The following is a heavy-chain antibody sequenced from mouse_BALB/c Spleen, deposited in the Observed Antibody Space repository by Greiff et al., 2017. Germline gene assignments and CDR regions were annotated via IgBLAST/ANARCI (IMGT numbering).Heavy chain of an antibody. CDR3: ASLWLRRGDY. D-gene: IGHD2-2*01. Sequence: VQLQQSGAELVRPGALVKLSCKASGFNIKDYYMHWVKQRPEQGLEWIGWIDPENGNTIYDPKFQGKASITADTSSNTAYLQLSSLTSEDTAVYYCASLWLRRGDYWGQGTSVTVSS. CDR1: GFNIKDYY. J-gene: IGHJ4*01. CDR2: IDPENGNT. V-gene: IGHV14-1*02.